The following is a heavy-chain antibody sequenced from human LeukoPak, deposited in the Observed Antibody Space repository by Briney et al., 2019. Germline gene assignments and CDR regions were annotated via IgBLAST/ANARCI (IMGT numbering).Heavy chain of an antibody. CDR2: IYYSRST. D-gene: IGHD6-13*01. CDR3: ARDERVGSSFQGFDP. J-gene: IGHJ5*02. CDR1: GGSISSYY. V-gene: IGHV4-59*01. Sequence: SETLSLTCTVSGGSISSYYWSWIRQPPGKGLEWIGYIYYSRSTNYNPSLKSRVTISVDTSKNQFSLKLSSVTAADTAVYYCARDERVGSSFQGFDPWGQGTLVTVSS.